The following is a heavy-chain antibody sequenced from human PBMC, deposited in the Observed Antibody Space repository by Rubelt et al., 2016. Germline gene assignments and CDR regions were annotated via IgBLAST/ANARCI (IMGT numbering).Heavy chain of an antibody. CDR1: GYTFTTYG. V-gene: IGHV1-18*01. D-gene: IGHD1-26*01. J-gene: IGHJ4*02. CDR3: AREAYSGRYPLIDY. CDR2: ISAYSGNT. Sequence: QVQLVQSGAEVKKPGASVKVSCKASGYTFTTYGINWVRQAPGHGLEWMGWISAYSGNTNHARKAKGGVTMTTDPSTSTAHMGLRSLRSDDTAVYYCAREAYSGRYPLIDYWGQGTLVTVSS.